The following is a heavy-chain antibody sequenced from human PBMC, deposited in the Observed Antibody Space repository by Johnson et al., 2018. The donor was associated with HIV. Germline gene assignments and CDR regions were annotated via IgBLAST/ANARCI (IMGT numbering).Heavy chain of an antibody. J-gene: IGHJ3*02. CDR3: ATRGTFWSGYYDAFDI. Sequence: QVQLVESGGGVVQPGGSLRLSCAASGFTFSNYGMHWVRQAPGQGLEWVAFIRYDGSNKYYADSVKGRFTISRDNSKNTMYLQMNSMRAEYTAVYYCATRGTFWSGYYDAFDIWGQGTMVTVSS. V-gene: IGHV3-30*02. CDR1: GFTFSNYG. CDR2: IRYDGSNK. D-gene: IGHD3-3*01.